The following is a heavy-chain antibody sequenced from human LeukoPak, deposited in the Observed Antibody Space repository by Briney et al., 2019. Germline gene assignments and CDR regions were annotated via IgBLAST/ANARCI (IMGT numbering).Heavy chain of an antibody. J-gene: IGHJ4*02. CDR3: ARSRNIAAPSDY. D-gene: IGHD6-6*01. CDR1: GYRVRVYG. Sequence: ASEKVSCSASGYRVRVYGITWVRQAPGQGLEWMGWISVHDGYTNYGQKFQGRVTTTTDTSTSTAYMELRTLISDDTGVYYCARSRNIAAPSDYWGQGTLVTVSS. CDR2: ISVHDGYT. V-gene: IGHV1-18*01.